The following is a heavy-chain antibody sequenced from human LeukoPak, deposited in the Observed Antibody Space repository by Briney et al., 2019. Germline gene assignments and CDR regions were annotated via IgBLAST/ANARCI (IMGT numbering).Heavy chain of an antibody. V-gene: IGHV1-24*01. D-gene: IGHD3-10*01. J-gene: IGHJ4*02. CDR1: GYTLTELS. CDR3: AYYGSGSYYYFDY. CDR2: FDPEDGET. Sequence: ASVKVSCKVSGYTLTELSMRWVRQGPGDGLEWVGGFDPEDGETIYEQKFQGRVTMPEDTSTDTAYMELSSLRSEDTAVYYCAYYGSGSYYYFDYWGQGTLVTVSS.